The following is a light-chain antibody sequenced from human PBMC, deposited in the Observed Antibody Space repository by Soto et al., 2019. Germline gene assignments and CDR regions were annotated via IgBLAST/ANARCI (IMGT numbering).Light chain of an antibody. CDR2: RNS. V-gene: IGLV1-47*01. CDR3: AAWDDNLSGFYV. J-gene: IGLJ1*01. Sequence: QSVLTQSPSASGTPGQRVTISCSGSASTIGRNYVYWYQQLPGTAPKLLIYRNSQRPSGVPDRFSGSKSGTSASLAISGLGSEDDADYYCAAWDDNLSGFYVFGDGTKVTVL. CDR1: ASTIGRNY.